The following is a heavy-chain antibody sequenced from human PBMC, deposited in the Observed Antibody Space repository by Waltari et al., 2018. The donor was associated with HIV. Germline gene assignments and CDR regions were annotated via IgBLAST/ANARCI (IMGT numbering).Heavy chain of an antibody. CDR1: GYTFTNYD. CDR2: INPNIGNT. D-gene: IGHD3-22*01. J-gene: IGHJ3*02. V-gene: IGHV1-8*01. CDR3: ARGYSYDRSGEAFDI. Sequence: QVQLVQSGAEVKKPGASVKVSCKASGYTFTNYDINWLRQATGQGIEWMGWINPNIGNTGYAQKFQGRVTMTRNTSISTAYMELSSLRSEDTAVYYCARGYSYDRSGEAFDIWGQGTMVTVSS.